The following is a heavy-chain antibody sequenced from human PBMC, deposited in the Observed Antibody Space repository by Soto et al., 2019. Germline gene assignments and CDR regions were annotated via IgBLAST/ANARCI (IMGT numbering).Heavy chain of an antibody. V-gene: IGHV5-10-1*03. Sequence: EVQLVQSGAEVKKPGESLRISCKGSGYSFTSYWISWVRQMPGKGLEWMGRIDPSDSYTNYSPSFQGHVTISADKSISTAYLQWSSLKASDTATYYCARYPRFLEWEPPGDWFDPCGQGTPVTVSS. J-gene: IGHJ5*02. CDR3: ARYPRFLEWEPPGDWFDP. CDR1: GYSFTSYW. D-gene: IGHD3-3*01. CDR2: IDPSDSYT.